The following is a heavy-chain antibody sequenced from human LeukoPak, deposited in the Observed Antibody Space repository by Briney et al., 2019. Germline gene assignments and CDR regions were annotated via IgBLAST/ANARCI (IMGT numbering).Heavy chain of an antibody. CDR1: GYTFTSYD. Sequence: ASVKVSCKASGYTFTSYDINWVRQATGQGLEWMGRINPNSGGTNYAQKFQGRVTMTRDTSISTAYMELSRLRSDDTAVYYCASWSRADFDYWGQGTLVTVSS. CDR3: ASWSRADFDY. V-gene: IGHV1-2*06. J-gene: IGHJ4*02. CDR2: INPNSGGT.